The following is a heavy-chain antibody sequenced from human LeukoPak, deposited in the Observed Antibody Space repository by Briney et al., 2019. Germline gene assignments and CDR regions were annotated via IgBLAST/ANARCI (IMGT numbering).Heavy chain of an antibody. CDR3: AKDMSFVVGGYSYAHPGGFDY. J-gene: IGHJ4*02. Sequence: PGGSLRLSCAASGFTFDDYPMHWVRRAPGKGLEWVSGISWNSGSIGYADSVKGRFTISRDNAKNSLYLQMNSLRAEDTALYYCAKDMSFVVGGYSYAHPGGFDYWGQGTLVTVSS. D-gene: IGHD5-18*01. CDR2: ISWNSGSI. CDR1: GFTFDDYP. V-gene: IGHV3-9*01.